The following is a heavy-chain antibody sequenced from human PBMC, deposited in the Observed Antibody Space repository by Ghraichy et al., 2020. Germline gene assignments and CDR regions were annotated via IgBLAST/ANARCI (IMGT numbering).Heavy chain of an antibody. CDR3: AREGRPSGYFEGSGFYNWFDS. CDR1: GFTFRNYA. D-gene: IGHD3-22*01. V-gene: IGHV3-23*01. J-gene: IGHJ5*01. CDR2: ISGSGSST. Sequence: GGSLRLSCAASGFTFRNYAMNWVRQAPGKGLEWVSFISGSGSSTHYADPVMGRFTISRDNSKNTLYLQMNSLRADDTALYYCAREGRPSGYFEGSGFYNWFDSWGQGTLVTVSS.